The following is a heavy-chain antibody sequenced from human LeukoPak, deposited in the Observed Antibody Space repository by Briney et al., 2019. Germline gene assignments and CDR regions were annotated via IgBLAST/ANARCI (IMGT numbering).Heavy chain of an antibody. CDR2: ISGSGGST. V-gene: IGHV3-23*01. Sequence: AGGSLRLSCAASGFTFSSYAMSWVRQAPGKGLEWVSAISGSGGSTYYADSVKGRFTISRDSSKNTLYLQMNSLRAEDTAVYYCAKRVEYSSSSGGYFDYWGQGTLVTVSS. J-gene: IGHJ4*02. CDR3: AKRVEYSSSSGGYFDY. D-gene: IGHD6-6*01. CDR1: GFTFSSYA.